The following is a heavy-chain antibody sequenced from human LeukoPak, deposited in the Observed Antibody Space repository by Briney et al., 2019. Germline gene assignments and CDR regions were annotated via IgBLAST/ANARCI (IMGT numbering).Heavy chain of an antibody. V-gene: IGHV1-69*04. CDR1: GGTFSSYA. J-gene: IGHJ4*02. Sequence: ASVKVSCKASGGTFSSYAISWVRQAPGHGLEWMGRIIPILGIANYAQKFQGRVTITADKSTSTAYMELSSLRSEDTAVYYCARGRPGSALTHWGQGTLVTVSS. CDR3: ARGRPGSALTH. CDR2: IIPILGIA. D-gene: IGHD6-25*01.